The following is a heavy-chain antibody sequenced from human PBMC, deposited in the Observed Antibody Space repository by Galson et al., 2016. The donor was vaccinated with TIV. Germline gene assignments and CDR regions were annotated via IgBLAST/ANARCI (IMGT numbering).Heavy chain of an antibody. CDR3: ARERTSVVGRSLDY. V-gene: IGHV3-30*04. D-gene: IGHD5/OR15-5a*01. Sequence: SLRLFCATSGFTFGSYAMHWVRQAPGKGLEWVAIISFDGRNEDYSDSAKGRFSISRDNSKNTLYLQMNSLRPEDTAVYFCARERTSVVGRSLDYWGQGTLVTVSS. CDR1: GFTFGSYA. CDR2: ISFDGRNE. J-gene: IGHJ4*02.